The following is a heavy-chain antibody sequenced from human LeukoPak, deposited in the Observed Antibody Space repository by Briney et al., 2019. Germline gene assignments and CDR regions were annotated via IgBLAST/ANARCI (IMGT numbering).Heavy chain of an antibody. J-gene: IGHJ2*01. Sequence: PGRSLRLSCAASGFTFSTYEMALVRQAPGKGLHCVSYISGSGTSTYYADSVKGRFTISKDNAKNSLYLQMYSLRAEDTAVYYCARWTRIISSSLWYFDLWGRGNLVTVSS. V-gene: IGHV3-48*03. D-gene: IGHD6-6*01. CDR2: ISGSGTST. CDR3: ARWTRIISSSLWYFDL. CDR1: GFTFSTYE.